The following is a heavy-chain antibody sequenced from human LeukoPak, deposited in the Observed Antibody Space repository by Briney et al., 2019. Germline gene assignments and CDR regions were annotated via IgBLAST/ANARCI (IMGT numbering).Heavy chain of an antibody. CDR1: GGSISSGGYY. Sequence: PSETLSLTCTVSGGSISSGGYYWSWIRQPPGKGLEWIGYIYHSGSTYYNPSLKSRVTISVDTSKNQFSLKLSSVTAADTAVYYCARVGAAAGTALDYWGQGTLVTVSS. V-gene: IGHV4-30-2*01. D-gene: IGHD6-13*01. CDR2: IYHSGST. CDR3: ARVGAAAGTALDY. J-gene: IGHJ4*02.